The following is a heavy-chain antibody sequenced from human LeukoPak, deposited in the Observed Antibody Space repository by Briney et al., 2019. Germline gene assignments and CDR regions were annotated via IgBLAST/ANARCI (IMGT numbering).Heavy chain of an antibody. Sequence: GGSLRLSCAASGFTFSTYWMHWVRQAPGEGLVWVSRIKSDGSDTSYADSVKGRFTISRDNAKNTLYLQMNSLRAEDTAVYYCARADDLDAFDIWGQGTLVTVSS. J-gene: IGHJ3*02. CDR2: IKSDGSDT. V-gene: IGHV3-74*01. CDR3: ARADDLDAFDI. CDR1: GFTFSTYW.